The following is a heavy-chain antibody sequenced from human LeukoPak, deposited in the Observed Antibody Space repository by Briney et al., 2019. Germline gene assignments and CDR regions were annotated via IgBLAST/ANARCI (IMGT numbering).Heavy chain of an antibody. Sequence: GASVKVSCKASVYTFTSYGISWVRQAPGQGLEWRGWIRAYNGNTNYAQKLQGRVTRTTESSTSTAYMELRSLRSDDTAVYYCASWWGSRDRVEAFDIWGQGTMVTVSS. V-gene: IGHV1-18*01. CDR1: VYTFTSYG. CDR2: IRAYNGNT. CDR3: ASWWGSRDRVEAFDI. J-gene: IGHJ3*02. D-gene: IGHD6-13*01.